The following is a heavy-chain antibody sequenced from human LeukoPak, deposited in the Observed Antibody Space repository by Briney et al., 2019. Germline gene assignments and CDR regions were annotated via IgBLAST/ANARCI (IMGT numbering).Heavy chain of an antibody. J-gene: IGHJ4*01. V-gene: IGHV3-7*04. CDR3: ARENSQY. Sequence: GGSLRLSCAASGFTFSSYWMNWVRQAPGKGLEWVANIKPDGSDQYHVDSVKGRFTISRDNAKNSLYLQMNSLRAEDTAVYYCARENSQYWAQGTLVTVSS. CDR2: IKPDGSDQ. CDR1: GFTFSSYW. D-gene: IGHD1-7*01.